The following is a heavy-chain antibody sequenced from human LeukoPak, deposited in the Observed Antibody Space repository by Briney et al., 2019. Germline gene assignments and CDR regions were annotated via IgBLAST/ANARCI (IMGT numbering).Heavy chain of an antibody. CDR1: GLTFHDYT. Sequence: GGSLRLSCAISGLTFHDYTMTWVRQAPGKGLEWVSTIVGDSSKTYYADSVKGRFTISRDNSNYMLFLHMNNLRAEDTAIYYCAKQPYNYYYLDVWGKGTTVTVSS. CDR3: AKQPYNYYYLDV. J-gene: IGHJ6*03. D-gene: IGHD2-21*01. CDR2: IVGDSSKT. V-gene: IGHV3-23*01.